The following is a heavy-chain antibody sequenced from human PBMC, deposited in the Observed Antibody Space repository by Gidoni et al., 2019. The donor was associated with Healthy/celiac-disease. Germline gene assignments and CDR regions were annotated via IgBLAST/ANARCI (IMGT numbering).Heavy chain of an antibody. CDR3: ARAQSHGYYYDSSGYLFDY. D-gene: IGHD3-22*01. CDR1: GFTFSSYW. J-gene: IGHJ4*02. Sequence: EVQLVESGGGLVQPGGSLRLPCAASGFTFSSYWMSWVRQAPGNGLEWVANIKQDGSEKYYVDSVKGRFTISRDNAKNSLYLQMNSLRAEDTAVYYCARAQSHGYYYDSSGYLFDYWGQGTLVTVSS. CDR2: IKQDGSEK. V-gene: IGHV3-7*03.